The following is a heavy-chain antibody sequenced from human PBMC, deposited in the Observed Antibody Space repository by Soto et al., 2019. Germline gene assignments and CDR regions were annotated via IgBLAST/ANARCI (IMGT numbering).Heavy chain of an antibody. Sequence: SETLSLTCTVSGGSISSGDYYWSWIRQPPGKGLEWIGYIYYSGSTYYNPSLKSRVSISVDTSKNQFSLNMNSVTAADTAVYYCARVSNDYSGNGAFDYWGQGTLVTVSS. V-gene: IGHV4-30-4*02. J-gene: IGHJ4*02. D-gene: IGHD4-4*01. CDR3: ARVSNDYSGNGAFDY. CDR2: IYYSGST. CDR1: GGSISSGDYY.